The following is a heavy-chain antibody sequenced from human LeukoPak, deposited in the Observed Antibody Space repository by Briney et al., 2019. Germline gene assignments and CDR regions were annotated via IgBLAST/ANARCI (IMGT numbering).Heavy chain of an antibody. V-gene: IGHV3-53*01. CDR2: IYSGSST. Sequence: PGESLRLSCAASGFTVSNNYMTWVRQAPGKGLEWVSVIYSGSSTYYADSVKGRFTVSRHVSKNTLFLQMNSLRPEDTAVYYCARHYYDAKAFDVWGQGTMVAVSS. D-gene: IGHD3-22*01. J-gene: IGHJ3*01. CDR1: GFTVSNNY. CDR3: ARHYYDAKAFDV.